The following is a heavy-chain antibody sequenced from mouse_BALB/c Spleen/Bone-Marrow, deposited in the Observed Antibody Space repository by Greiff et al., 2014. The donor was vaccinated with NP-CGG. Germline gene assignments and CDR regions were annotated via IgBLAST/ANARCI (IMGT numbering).Heavy chain of an antibody. CDR3: ARGDFDYDFTMDY. D-gene: IGHD2-4*01. CDR2: IFPGDGDT. V-gene: IGHV1-80*01. CDR1: GYVFSSYW. J-gene: IGHJ4*01. Sequence: VQLQESGAELVRPGSSVKISCKASGYVFSSYWMNWVKQRPGQGPEWIGQIFPGDGDTNYNGQFKGKATPTADRSSSTAFMQLSSLTSEDSAVYFCARGDFDYDFTMDYWGQGTSVAVSS.